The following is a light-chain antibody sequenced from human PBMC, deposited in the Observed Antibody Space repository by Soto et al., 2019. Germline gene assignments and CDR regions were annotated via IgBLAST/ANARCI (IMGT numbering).Light chain of an antibody. V-gene: IGKV1-5*01. J-gene: IGKJ2*01. Sequence: DIQMTQSPSTLSASVGDRVTITCLASQSISSWLAWYQQKPGKAPKLLIYDASSLESGVPSRFSGSGSGTEFTLTISSLQPDAFATYYCQQYNSYSPYTFGQGTKLEIK. CDR3: QQYNSYSPYT. CDR2: DAS. CDR1: QSISSW.